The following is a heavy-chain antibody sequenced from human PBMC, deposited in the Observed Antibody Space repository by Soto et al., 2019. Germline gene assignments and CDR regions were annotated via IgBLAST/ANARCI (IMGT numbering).Heavy chain of an antibody. CDR3: ARGVLH. Sequence: QVQLQESGPGLVQPSQTLSLTCTVSGGSISSGGYYWSWIRQHPGTGLEWIEHISYSGSTYYNTSLESRFTISVDTSRNQFSLIVNSVTAADTAVYYCARGVLHWGQGTLVTVSS. CDR2: ISYSGST. V-gene: IGHV4-31*03. J-gene: IGHJ4*01. CDR1: GGSISSGGYY.